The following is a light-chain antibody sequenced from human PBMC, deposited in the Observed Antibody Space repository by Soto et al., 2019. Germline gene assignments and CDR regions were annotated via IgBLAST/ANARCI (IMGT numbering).Light chain of an antibody. J-gene: IGLJ1*01. Sequence: QSVLTLPRSVSGSPGQSVTISCTGTSSDVGGYNYVSWYQQHPGKAPKLMIYDVSKRPSGVPDRFSGSKSGNTASLTISGLQAEDEADYYCCSYAGNYYVFGTGTKLTVL. CDR2: DVS. CDR3: CSYAGNYYV. V-gene: IGLV2-11*01. CDR1: SSDVGGYNY.